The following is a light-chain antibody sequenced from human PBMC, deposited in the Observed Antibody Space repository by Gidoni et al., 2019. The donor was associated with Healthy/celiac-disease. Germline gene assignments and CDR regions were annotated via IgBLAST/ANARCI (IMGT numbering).Light chain of an antibody. CDR1: QSVSTD. CDR2: GAS. Sequence: EIVMTPSPAPLSVSPGERPTLSCRASQSVSTDLAWYQQKPGQAPRLLIFGASTRAAGIPARFSGSGSGTEFTLTISSLQSEDFAVYYCQQYNNWPFTFGPGTKVDVK. J-gene: IGKJ3*01. V-gene: IGKV3-15*01. CDR3: QQYNNWPFT.